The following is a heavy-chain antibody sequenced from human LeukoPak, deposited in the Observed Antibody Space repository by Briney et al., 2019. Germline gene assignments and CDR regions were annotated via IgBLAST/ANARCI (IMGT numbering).Heavy chain of an antibody. D-gene: IGHD6-19*01. CDR3: ARDQGGWDPYYLDY. CDR2: IYTSGST. V-gene: IGHV4-61*02. J-gene: IGHJ4*02. Sequence: PSQTLSLTCTVSGGSISSGSYYWSWIRQPAGKGLEWIGRIYTSGSTNYNPSLKSRVTIPVDTSKNQFSLKLSSVTAADTAVYYCARDQGGWDPYYLDYWGRGTLVTVSS. CDR1: GGSISSGSYY.